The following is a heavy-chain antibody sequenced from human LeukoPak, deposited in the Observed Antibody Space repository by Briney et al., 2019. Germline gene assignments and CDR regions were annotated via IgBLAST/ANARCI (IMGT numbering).Heavy chain of an antibody. CDR2: IRYDGSNK. Sequence: GGSLRLSCAASGFTFSSYGMHWVRQAPGKGLEWVAFIRYDGSNKYYADSVKGRFTISRDNSKNTLYLQMSRLTTEDTAVYYCAKGIAAADYYYMDVWGKGTTVTASS. J-gene: IGHJ6*03. CDR1: GFTFSSYG. V-gene: IGHV3-30*02. D-gene: IGHD6-13*01. CDR3: AKGIAAADYYYMDV.